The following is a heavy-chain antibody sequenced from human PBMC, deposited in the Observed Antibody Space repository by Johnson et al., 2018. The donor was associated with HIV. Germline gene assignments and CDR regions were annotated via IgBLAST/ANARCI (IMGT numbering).Heavy chain of an antibody. J-gene: IGHJ3*01. V-gene: IGHV3-53*01. CDR3: ARAYSDISGYYPHAFHV. CDR1: GFSISYDY. Sequence: EQLVESGGGSIQPGGSLRLSCAASGFSISYDYMSWVRQAPGKGLEWVSSIYSGGNTYHADSVMGRFTISRDKSENTVYLQMNRLRAEDTAVYFCARAYSDISGYYPHAFHVWGQGTVVIVSS. CDR2: IYSGGNT. D-gene: IGHD3-22*01.